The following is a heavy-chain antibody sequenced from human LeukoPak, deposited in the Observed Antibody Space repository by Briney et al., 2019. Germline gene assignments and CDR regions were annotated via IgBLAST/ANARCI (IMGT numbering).Heavy chain of an antibody. CDR3: AEDLTPSAIAAAGHSYYYGMDV. J-gene: IGHJ6*02. V-gene: IGHV3-30*18. CDR1: GFTFSSYG. D-gene: IGHD6-13*01. CDR2: ISYDGSNK. Sequence: GGSLRLSCAASGFTFSSYGMHWVRQAPGKGLEWVAVISYDGSNKYYADSVKGRFTISRDNSKNTLYLQMNSLRAEDTAVYYCAEDLTPSAIAAAGHSYYYGMDVWGQGTTVTVSS.